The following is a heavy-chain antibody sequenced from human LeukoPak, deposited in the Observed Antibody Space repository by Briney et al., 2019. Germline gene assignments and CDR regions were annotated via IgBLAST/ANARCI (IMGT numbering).Heavy chain of an antibody. Sequence: SETLSLTCTVSGGSISSYYWSWIRQPAGKGLEWIGRIYTSGSTNYNPSLKSRVTISVDTSKNQFSLKLSSVTAADTAVYYCARGRAYYYYYYYMDVWGKGTTVTVSS. J-gene: IGHJ6*03. V-gene: IGHV4-4*07. CDR2: IYTSGST. CDR1: GGSISSYY. CDR3: ARGRAYYYYYYYMDV.